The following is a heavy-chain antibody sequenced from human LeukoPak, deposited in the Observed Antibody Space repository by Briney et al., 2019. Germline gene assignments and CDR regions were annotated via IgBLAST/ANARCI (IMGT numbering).Heavy chain of an antibody. CDR1: GGSFSGYY. J-gene: IGHJ6*02. Sequence: NPSEALSLTCAVYGGSFSGYYWSWIRQPPGKGLEWIGEINHSGSTNYNPSLKSRVTISVDTSKNQFSLKLSSVTAADTAVYYCARGDYYYDSSGYLQVRPPYYGMDVWGQGTTVTVSS. D-gene: IGHD3-22*01. V-gene: IGHV4-34*01. CDR2: INHSGST. CDR3: ARGDYYYDSSGYLQVRPPYYGMDV.